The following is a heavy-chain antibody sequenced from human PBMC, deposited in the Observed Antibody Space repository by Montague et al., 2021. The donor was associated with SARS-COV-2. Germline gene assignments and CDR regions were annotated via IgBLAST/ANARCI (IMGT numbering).Heavy chain of an antibody. CDR3: ARGRQHINMVVVVVTGGEYYFDF. V-gene: IGHV4-34*01. CDR1: DGSFSDYS. CDR2: INHRGST. Sequence: SETLSLTCAVYDGSFSDYSWTWIRQPPEKGLEWIGEINHRGSTNYNPSLKSLVTVSVDTSKNQFSLKMTSVTAADTAVYYCARGRQHINMVVVVVTGGEYYFDFWGQGTLVAVS. J-gene: IGHJ4*02. D-gene: IGHD3-22*01.